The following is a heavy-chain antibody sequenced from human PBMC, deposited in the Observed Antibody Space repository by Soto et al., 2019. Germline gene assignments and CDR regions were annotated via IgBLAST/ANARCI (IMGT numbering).Heavy chain of an antibody. D-gene: IGHD3-22*01. J-gene: IGHJ4*02. Sequence: GESLKISCKGSGYSFTSYWISWVRQMPGKGLKWMGRIDPSDSYTNYSPSFQGQVTISAEKSMIPALWQWSSLKASDTAMYYCARRVRFDYDDSSGYYYDFLYWSQGTLVTVFS. CDR1: GYSFTSYW. CDR3: ARRVRFDYDDSSGYYYDFLY. CDR2: IDPSDSYT. V-gene: IGHV5-10-1*01.